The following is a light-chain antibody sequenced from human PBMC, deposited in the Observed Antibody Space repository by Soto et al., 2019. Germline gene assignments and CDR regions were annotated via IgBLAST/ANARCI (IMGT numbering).Light chain of an antibody. J-gene: IGLJ2*01. V-gene: IGLV2-14*01. Sequence: ALTQPAAVSGSPGQSITISCTGTSSDVGGYNYVSWYQQHPGKAPKLMIYDVSNRPSGVSNRFSGSKYGNTASLTISGLQAEDEADYYCSSYTSSSSVVFGGGTKLAVL. CDR2: DVS. CDR1: SSDVGGYNY. CDR3: SSYTSSSSVV.